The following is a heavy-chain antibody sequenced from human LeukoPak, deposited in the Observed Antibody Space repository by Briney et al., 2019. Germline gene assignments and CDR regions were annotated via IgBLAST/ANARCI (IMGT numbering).Heavy chain of an antibody. Sequence: SETLSLTCTVCGGSISSYYWSWIRQPPGKGLEWIGYIYYSGSTNYNPSLKSRVTISVDTSKNQFSLKLTSVTAADTAVYYCARHRGSFKWDLPFDYWGQGTLVTVSS. D-gene: IGHD1-26*01. CDR2: IYYSGST. J-gene: IGHJ4*02. CDR3: ARHRGSFKWDLPFDY. V-gene: IGHV4-59*08. CDR1: GGSISSYY.